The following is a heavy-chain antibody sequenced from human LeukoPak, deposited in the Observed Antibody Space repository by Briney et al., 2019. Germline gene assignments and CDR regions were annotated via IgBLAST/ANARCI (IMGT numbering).Heavy chain of an antibody. V-gene: IGHV3-11*01. Sequence: GGSLRLSCAASGFTFSDYYMSWIRQAPGKGLEWVSYISNSGVTVYYAESVKGRFTISRDNAKNSVYLEMNSLRAEDTAVYYCARHTHYYGSGNYYPYYYGMDVWGQGTTVTVSS. CDR1: GFTFSDYY. J-gene: IGHJ6*02. D-gene: IGHD3-10*01. CDR3: ARHTHYYGSGNYYPYYYGMDV. CDR2: ISNSGVTV.